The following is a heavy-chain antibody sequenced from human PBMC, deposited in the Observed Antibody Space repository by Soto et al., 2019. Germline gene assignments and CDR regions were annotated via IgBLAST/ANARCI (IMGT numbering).Heavy chain of an antibody. V-gene: IGHV3-33*01. CDR1: GFTFSSYG. CDR2: IWYDGSNK. Sequence: GGSVRLSCAASGFTFSSYGMHWVRQAPGKGLEWVAVIWYDGSNKYYADSVKGRFTISRDNSKNTLYLQMNSLRAEDTAVYYCAIDSVITKIVAGVADGLDISARGTIVTVPS. J-gene: IGHJ3*02. CDR3: AIDSVITKIVAGVADGLDI. D-gene: IGHD3-22*01.